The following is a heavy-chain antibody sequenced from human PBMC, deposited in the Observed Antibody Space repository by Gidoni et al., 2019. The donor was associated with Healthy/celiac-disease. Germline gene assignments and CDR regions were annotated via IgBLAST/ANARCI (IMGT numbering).Heavy chain of an antibody. J-gene: IGHJ6*02. CDR1: GGTFSSYA. CDR3: ARELDTAMVSYYYGMDV. CDR2: IIPIFGTA. Sequence: QVQLVQSGAEVKKPGSSVKVSCKASGGTFSSYAISWVRQAPGQGLEWMGGIIPIFGTATYEQKFQGRVTITADESTSTAYMELSSLRSEDTAVYYCARELDTAMVSYYYGMDVWGQGTTVTVSS. D-gene: IGHD5-18*01. V-gene: IGHV1-69*01.